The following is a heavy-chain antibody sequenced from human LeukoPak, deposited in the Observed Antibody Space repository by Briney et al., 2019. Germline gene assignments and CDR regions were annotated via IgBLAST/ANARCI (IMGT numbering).Heavy chain of an antibody. Sequence: GASVKVSCKASGYTFTSYGISWVRQAPGQGLEWMGRIIPILGIANYAQKFQGRVTITADKSTSTAYMELSSLRSEDTAVYYCARAYYYGSGSYPYYYYGMDVWGQGTTVTVSS. CDR1: GYTFTSYG. CDR2: IIPILGIA. D-gene: IGHD3-10*01. CDR3: ARAYYYGSGSYPYYYYGMDV. J-gene: IGHJ6*02. V-gene: IGHV1-69*04.